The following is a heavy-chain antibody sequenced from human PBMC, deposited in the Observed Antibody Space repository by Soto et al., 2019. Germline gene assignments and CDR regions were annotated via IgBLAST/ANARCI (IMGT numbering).Heavy chain of an antibody. J-gene: IGHJ6*03. V-gene: IGHV1-3*01. CDR2: INAGNGNT. D-gene: IGHD5-12*01. Sequence: QVQLVQSGAEVKKPGASVKVSCKASGYTFTSYAMHWVRQAPGQRLEWMGWINAGNGNTKYSQKFQGRVTITRDTSASTAYMELSSLRSEDTAVYYCASEIVATIQARYYYYYMDVWGKGTTVTVSS. CDR3: ASEIVATIQARYYYYYMDV. CDR1: GYTFTSYA.